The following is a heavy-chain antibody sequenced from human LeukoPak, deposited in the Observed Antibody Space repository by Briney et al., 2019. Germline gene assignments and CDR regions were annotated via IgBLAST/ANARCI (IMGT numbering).Heavy chain of an antibody. CDR1: GYTFTGYY. Sequence: ASVKVSCKASGYTFTGYYMHWVRQAPGQGLEWMGWINLNSGGTNYAQKFQGWVTMTRDTSISTAYMELSRLRSDDTAVYYCVVPAADYYYGMDVWGQGTTVTVSS. CDR2: INLNSGGT. V-gene: IGHV1-2*04. D-gene: IGHD2-2*01. CDR3: VVPAADYYYGMDV. J-gene: IGHJ6*02.